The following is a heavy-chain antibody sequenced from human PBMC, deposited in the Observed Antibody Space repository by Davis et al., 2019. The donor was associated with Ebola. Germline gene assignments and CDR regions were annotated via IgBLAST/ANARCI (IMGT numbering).Heavy chain of an antibody. CDR3: AKLATEVHYIYWYFDL. D-gene: IGHD2-21*02. J-gene: IGHJ2*01. CDR1: RVTSTTNW. CDR2: INPDGTKT. V-gene: IGHV3-74*01. Sequence: HTGGSLRLSCAASRVTSTTNWIHWVRQAPGKGLVWVSRINPDGTKTGYADSVRGRFTISRDIAKNTLFLQMNSLREEDTAVYYCAKLATEVHYIYWYFDLWGRGTLVTVSS.